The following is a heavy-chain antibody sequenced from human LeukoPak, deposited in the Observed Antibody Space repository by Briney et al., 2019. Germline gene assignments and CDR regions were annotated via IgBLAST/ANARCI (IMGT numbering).Heavy chain of an antibody. Sequence: GGSLRLSCAASGFTFSSYWMSWVRQAPGKGLEWVANIKQDGSEKYYVDSVKGRFTISRGNAKNSLYLQMNSLRAEDTAVYYCTGVTAYYFDYWGQGTLVTVSS. CDR3: TGVTAYYFDY. D-gene: IGHD1-14*01. CDR2: IKQDGSEK. J-gene: IGHJ4*02. V-gene: IGHV3-7*01. CDR1: GFTFSSYW.